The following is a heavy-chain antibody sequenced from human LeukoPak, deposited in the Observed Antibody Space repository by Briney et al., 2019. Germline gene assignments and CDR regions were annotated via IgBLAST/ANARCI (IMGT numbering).Heavy chain of an antibody. V-gene: IGHV3-23*01. CDR2: ISGSGGST. Sequence: PPGGSLRLSCAASGFTFSSYGMSWVRQAPGKGLEWVSAISGSGGSTYYADSVKGRFTISRDNAKNSLYLQMNSLRAEDTAVYYCARDSYRIYYDFYRDYYMDVWGKGTTVTVSS. CDR3: ARDSYRIYYDFYRDYYMDV. D-gene: IGHD3-3*01. CDR1: GFTFSSYG. J-gene: IGHJ6*03.